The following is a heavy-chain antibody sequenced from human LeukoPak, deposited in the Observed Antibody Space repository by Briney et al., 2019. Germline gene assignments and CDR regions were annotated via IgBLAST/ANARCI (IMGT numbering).Heavy chain of an antibody. CDR2: ISYDGSNK. J-gene: IGHJ5*02. Sequence: GGSLRLSCAASGFTFSSCAMHWVRQAPGKGLEWVAVISYDGSNKYYADSVKGRFTISRDNSKNTLYLQMHSLRAEDTAVYYCARDGSSWMGVFNWFDPWGQGTLVTVSS. CDR1: GFTFSSCA. CDR3: ARDGSSWMGVFNWFDP. V-gene: IGHV3-30*04. D-gene: IGHD6-13*01.